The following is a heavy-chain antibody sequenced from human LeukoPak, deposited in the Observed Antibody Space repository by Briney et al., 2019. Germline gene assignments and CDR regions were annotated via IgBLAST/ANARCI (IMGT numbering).Heavy chain of an antibody. CDR3: ARARNDYWSGSPYHFDY. CDR2: ISSSRSTI. Sequence: PGGSLRLSCAASGFTFSAYTMNWVRQAPGKGLEWVSYISSSRSTIYYADSVKGRFTISRDNVQNSLYLEMNSLRAEDTAVYYCARARNDYWSGSPYHFDYWGQGTLVTVSS. CDR1: GFTFSAYT. D-gene: IGHD3-3*01. J-gene: IGHJ4*02. V-gene: IGHV3-48*01.